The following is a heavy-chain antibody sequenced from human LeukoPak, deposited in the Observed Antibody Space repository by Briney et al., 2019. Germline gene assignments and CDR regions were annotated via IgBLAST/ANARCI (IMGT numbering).Heavy chain of an antibody. J-gene: IGHJ4*02. CDR1: GFTSSDYY. Sequence: KPGGSLRLSCAASGFTSSDYYMSWVRQAPGKGLEWLSYISRTGSHTPYADSVKGRFTVSRDNAKNSLSLELNSLRVDDTAIYYCARVGSTAEAGTPDYWGQGTLVTVSS. V-gene: IGHV3-11*06. D-gene: IGHD6-13*01. CDR2: ISRTGSHT. CDR3: ARVGSTAEAGTPDY.